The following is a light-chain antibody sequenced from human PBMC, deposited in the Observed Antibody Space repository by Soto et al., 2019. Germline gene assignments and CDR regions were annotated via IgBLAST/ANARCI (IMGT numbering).Light chain of an antibody. CDR1: SSDVGGYIY. J-gene: IGLJ1*01. CDR2: DVS. CDR3: TSYTSSTTPLV. V-gene: IGLV2-14*01. Sequence: QSALTQPASVSGSPGQSITISCTGTSSDVGGYIYVSWYQQHPGKAPKLMIYDVSNRPAGVSNRFSGSKSGNTASLTISGLQAEDEADYYCTSYTSSTTPLVFGTGTKVTVL.